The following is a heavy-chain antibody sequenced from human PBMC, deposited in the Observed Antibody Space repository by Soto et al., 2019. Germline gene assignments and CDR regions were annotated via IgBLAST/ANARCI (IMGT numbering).Heavy chain of an antibody. CDR2: ITSHSVYI. Sequence: GGSLRLSCEASGFAFDVHSMNWVRQVPGRGLEWVASITSHSVYIWYADSVRGRFTISRDNAKNSLYLQMNGLRAEDTAVYYCARGHYGLDVWGPGTTVTVSS. V-gene: IGHV3-21*04. CDR3: ARGHYGLDV. J-gene: IGHJ6*02. CDR1: GFAFDVHS.